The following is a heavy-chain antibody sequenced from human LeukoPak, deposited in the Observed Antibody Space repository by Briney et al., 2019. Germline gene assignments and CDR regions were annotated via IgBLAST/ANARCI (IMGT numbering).Heavy chain of an antibody. J-gene: IGHJ6*02. CDR3: ARQVVPAIPGYYGMDV. CDR2: IYYSGST. V-gene: IGHV4-39*01. D-gene: IGHD2-21*02. CDR1: GGSISSSSYY. Sequence: SETLSLTCTVSGGSISSSSYYWGWIRQPPGKGLEWIGSIYYSGSTYYNPSLKSRVTISVDTSKNQFSLKLSSVTAADTAVYYCARQVVPAIPGYYGMDVWGQGTTVTVSS.